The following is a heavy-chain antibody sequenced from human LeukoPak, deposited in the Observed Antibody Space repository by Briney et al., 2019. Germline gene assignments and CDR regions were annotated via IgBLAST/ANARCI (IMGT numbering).Heavy chain of an antibody. Sequence: SETLSLTCAVYGGSFSGYYWSWIRQPPGKGLEWIGEINHSGSTNYNPSLKSRVTISVDTSKNQFSLKLSSVSAADTAVYYCARMGTMIDLWGQGTLVTVSS. CDR3: ARMGTMIDL. V-gene: IGHV4-34*01. CDR2: INHSGST. CDR1: GGSFSGYY. D-gene: IGHD3-22*01. J-gene: IGHJ4*02.